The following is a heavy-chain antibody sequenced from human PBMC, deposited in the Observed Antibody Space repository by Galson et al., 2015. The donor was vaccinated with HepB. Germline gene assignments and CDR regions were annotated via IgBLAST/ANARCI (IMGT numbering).Heavy chain of an antibody. V-gene: IGHV4-34*01. CDR2: INHSGST. Sequence: LSLTCAVYGGSFSGYYWSWIRQPPGKGLEWIGEINHSGSTNYNPSLKSRVTISVDTSKNQFSLKLSSVTAADTAVYYCARRKGYAGITMIVVSSYYFDYWGQGTLVTVSS. J-gene: IGHJ4*02. CDR1: GGSFSGYY. CDR3: ARRKGYAGITMIVVSSYYFDY. D-gene: IGHD3-22*01.